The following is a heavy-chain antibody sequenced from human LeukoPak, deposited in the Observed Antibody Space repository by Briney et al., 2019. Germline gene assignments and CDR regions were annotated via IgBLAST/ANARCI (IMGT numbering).Heavy chain of an antibody. CDR3: ARDRCSSTSCYVGYYYMDV. Sequence: ASVKVSCKASGYTFTGYYMHWVRQAPGQGLEWMGIINPSGGSTSYAQKFQGRVTMTRDMSTSTVYMELSSLRSEDTAVYYCARDRCSSTSCYVGYYYMDVWGKGTTVTVSS. CDR2: INPSGGST. V-gene: IGHV1-46*01. CDR1: GYTFTGYY. J-gene: IGHJ6*03. D-gene: IGHD2-2*01.